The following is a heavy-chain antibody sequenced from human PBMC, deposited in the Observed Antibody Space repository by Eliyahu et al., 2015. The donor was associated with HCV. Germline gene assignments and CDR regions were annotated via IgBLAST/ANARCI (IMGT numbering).Heavy chain of an antibody. CDR3: ARVSSRARSWDY. CDR2: INHSGST. V-gene: IGHV4-34*01. Sequence: QVQLQQWGAGLLKPSETLSLTCAVYGGSFSGYYWSWIRQPPGKGLEWIGEINHSGSTNYNPSLKSRVTISVDTSKNQFSLKLSSVTAADTAVYYCARVSSRARSWDYWGQGTLVTVSS. CDR1: GGSFSGYY. J-gene: IGHJ4*02. D-gene: IGHD6-13*01.